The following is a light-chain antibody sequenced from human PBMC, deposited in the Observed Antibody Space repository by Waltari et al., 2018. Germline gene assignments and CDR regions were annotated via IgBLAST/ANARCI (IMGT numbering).Light chain of an antibody. V-gene: IGLV5-45*03. CDR2: YKSDSDN. CDR1: SGINVGTYK. J-gene: IGLJ3*02. Sequence: QAVLTQPSSLSASPGASASLTCTLRSGINVGTYKIYWYQQKPGRPPQNLLRYKSDSDNQKGSGVPSRFSGSKDASANAGILLISGLQSEDEADYYCMIWHNNAWVFGGGTKLTVL. CDR3: MIWHNNAWV.